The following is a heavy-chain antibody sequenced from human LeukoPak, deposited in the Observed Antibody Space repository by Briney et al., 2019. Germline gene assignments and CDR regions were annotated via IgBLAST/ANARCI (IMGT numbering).Heavy chain of an antibody. V-gene: IGHV1-18*01. CDR2: ISAYNGNT. CDR1: GYTFTSYG. J-gene: IGHJ4*02. D-gene: IGHD2-15*01. CDR3: ARVGYCSGGSCPHPYYFGY. Sequence: GASVKVSCKASGYTFTSYGISWVRQAPGQGLEWMGWISAYNGNTNYAQKLQGRVTMATDTSTSTAYMELRSLRSDDTAVYYCARVGYCSGGSCPHPYYFGYWGQGTLVTVSS.